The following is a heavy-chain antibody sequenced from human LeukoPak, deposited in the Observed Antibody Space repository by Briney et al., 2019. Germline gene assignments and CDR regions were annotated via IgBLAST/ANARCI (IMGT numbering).Heavy chain of an antibody. CDR2: ISGSGGSI. CDR3: AKDPGGPYCSSTSCYIDDY. Sequence: PGGSLRLSCAASGFTFSSYAISWVRQAPGKGLEWVSAISGSGGSIYYADSVKGRFTISRDNSKNTLYLQMNSLRAEDTAVYYCAKDPGGPYCSSTSCYIDDYWGQGTLVTVSS. CDR1: GFTFSSYA. J-gene: IGHJ4*02. V-gene: IGHV3-23*01. D-gene: IGHD2-2*02.